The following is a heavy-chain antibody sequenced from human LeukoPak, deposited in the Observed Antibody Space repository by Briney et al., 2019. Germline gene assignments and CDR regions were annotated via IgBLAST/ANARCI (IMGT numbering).Heavy chain of an antibody. Sequence: GGSLRLSCAASGFTFSSYWMTWVRQAPGKGLEWVANIKQDGSEKNHVDSVKGRFTISRDNAKNSLYLQMNSLRPDDTAIYYCSRDQSSNGWYREFDYWGQGTLVTVSA. D-gene: IGHD6-19*01. CDR1: GFTFSSYW. CDR2: IKQDGSEK. CDR3: SRDQSSNGWYREFDY. V-gene: IGHV3-7*05. J-gene: IGHJ4*02.